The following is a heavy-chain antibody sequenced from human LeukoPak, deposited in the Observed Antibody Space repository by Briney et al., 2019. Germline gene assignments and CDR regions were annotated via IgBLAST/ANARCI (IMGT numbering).Heavy chain of an antibody. CDR3: ARTRIGRIAAAGVNFDY. CDR1: GGSISSGGYY. D-gene: IGHD6-13*01. V-gene: IGHV4-31*03. Sequence: SETLSLTCTVSGGSISSGGYYWSWIRQHPGKGLEWIGYIYYSGSTFYNPSLKSRVTISVDTSKNQFSLKLSSVTAADTAVYYCARTRIGRIAAAGVNFDYWGQGTLVTVSS. J-gene: IGHJ4*02. CDR2: IYYSGST.